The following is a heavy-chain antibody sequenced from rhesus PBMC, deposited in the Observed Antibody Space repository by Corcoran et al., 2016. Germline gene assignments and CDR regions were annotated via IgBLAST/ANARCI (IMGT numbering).Heavy chain of an antibody. D-gene: IGHD3-34*01. CDR1: GGSIRGYY. Sequence: QVKLQQWGEGLVKPSETLPLTCAAYGGSIRGYYWSWIRPPPGKGLEWIGNIDGNSASTNYNPSLKNRVTISKDTSKNQFSLKLSSVTAADTAVYYCARDWGGPINRFDVWGPGVLVTVSS. J-gene: IGHJ5-1*01. CDR2: IDGNSAST. V-gene: IGHV4-73*01. CDR3: ARDWGGPINRFDV.